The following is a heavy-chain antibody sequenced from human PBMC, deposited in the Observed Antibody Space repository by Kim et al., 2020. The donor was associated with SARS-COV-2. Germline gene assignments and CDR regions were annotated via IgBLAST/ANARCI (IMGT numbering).Heavy chain of an antibody. CDR1: GFTFSSYG. D-gene: IGHD1-26*01. V-gene: IGHV3-33*05. J-gene: IGHJ4*02. CDR3: ARDSQNVGSWTLLPDY. CDR2: ISYDGSNK. Sequence: GGSLRLSCAASGFTFSSYGMHWVRQAPGKGLEWVAVISYDGSNKYYADSVKGRFTISRDNSKNTLYLQMNSLRAEDTAVYYCARDSQNVGSWTLLPDYWGQGTLVTVSS.